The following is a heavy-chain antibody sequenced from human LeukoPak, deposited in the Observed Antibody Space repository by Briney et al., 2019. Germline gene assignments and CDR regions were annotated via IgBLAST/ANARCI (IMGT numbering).Heavy chain of an antibody. J-gene: IGHJ3*02. Sequence: GGSLRLSCAASRFSFSNSWMHWVRQTPGKGLEWVSSIRGDGGDTTYADSVKGRFTISRDNAKNTLYLQMNSLRADDTAVYYCAAEHDGFDIWGQGTMVTVSS. CDR1: RFSFSNSW. CDR3: AAEHDGFDI. CDR2: IRGDGGDT. V-gene: IGHV3-74*01.